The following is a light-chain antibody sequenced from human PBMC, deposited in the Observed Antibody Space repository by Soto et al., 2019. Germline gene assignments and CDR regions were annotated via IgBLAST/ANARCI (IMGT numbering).Light chain of an antibody. CDR2: EVS. Sequence: QSALTQPASVSGSPGQSITISCTGTSSDVGGHNYVSWYQQHPGKAPKLMIYEVSNRPSGVSNRFSGSKSANTAFLTISGLQAEDEADYYCSSYTSSSTLGFGGGTKLTVL. CDR3: SSYTSSSTLG. CDR1: SSDVGGHNY. V-gene: IGLV2-14*01. J-gene: IGLJ2*01.